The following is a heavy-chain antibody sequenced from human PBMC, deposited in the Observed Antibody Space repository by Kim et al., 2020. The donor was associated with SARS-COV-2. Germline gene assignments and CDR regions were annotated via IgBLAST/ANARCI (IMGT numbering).Heavy chain of an antibody. CDR1: GFTFSSYA. CDR3: AKDRESGRGETMPLGNY. D-gene: IGHD2-2*01. V-gene: IGHV3-23*01. Sequence: GGSLRLSCAASGFTFSSYAMSWVRQAPGKGLEWVSAISGSGGSTYYADSVKGRFTISRDNSKNTLYLQMNSLRAEDTAVYYCAKDRESGRGETMPLGNYWGQGTLVTVSS. CDR2: ISGSGGST. J-gene: IGHJ4*02.